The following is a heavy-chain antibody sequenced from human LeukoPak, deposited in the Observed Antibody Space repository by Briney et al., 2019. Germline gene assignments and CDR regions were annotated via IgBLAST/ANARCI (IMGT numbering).Heavy chain of an antibody. D-gene: IGHD1-20*01. V-gene: IGHV4-59*08. Sequence: SETLSLTCTVSGDSISNYYWSWIRQPPGKGLEWVAYIHYSGSSNYNPSLKSRVTISVDTSKSQFFLKLSSVTAADTAVYYCARQVTGSFRRFDPWGQGTPVTVSS. CDR1: GDSISNYY. J-gene: IGHJ5*02. CDR3: ARQVTGSFRRFDP. CDR2: IHYSGSS.